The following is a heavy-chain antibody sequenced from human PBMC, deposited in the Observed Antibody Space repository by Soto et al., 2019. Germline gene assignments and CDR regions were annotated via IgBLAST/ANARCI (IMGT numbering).Heavy chain of an antibody. CDR2: IYHSGST. V-gene: IGHV4-30-2*01. D-gene: IGHD3-10*01. CDR3: ARARNGVDY. J-gene: IGHJ4*02. CDR1: GGSISSGGYS. Sequence: SETLSLTCAVSGGSISSGGYSWSWIRQPPGKGLEWIGYIYHSGSTYYNPSLKSRVTISVDRSKNQFSLKLSSVTAADTAVYYRARARNGVDYWGRGTLVTVSS.